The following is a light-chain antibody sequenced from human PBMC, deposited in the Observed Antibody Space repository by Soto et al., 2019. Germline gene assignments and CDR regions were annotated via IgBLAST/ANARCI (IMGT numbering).Light chain of an antibody. V-gene: IGLV2-23*01. CDR3: CSYATSSTYV. CDR2: EGS. Sequence: QSALTQPASVSGSPGQSITISCTGTSSDVGNYNLVSWYQHDPGKTPQLLIYEGSKRTSGVPDRCSGSKSGNTASLTISGLQAEDEADEYGCSYATSSTYVFGTGTKLTVL. J-gene: IGLJ1*01. CDR1: SSDVGNYNL.